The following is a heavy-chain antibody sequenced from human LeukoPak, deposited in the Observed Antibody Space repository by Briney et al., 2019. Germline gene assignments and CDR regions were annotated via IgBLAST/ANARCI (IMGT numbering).Heavy chain of an antibody. CDR1: GFTSSSYS. Sequence: GGSLRLSCAASGFTSSSYSMNWVRQAPGKGLEWVSSISSSSSYMYYADSVKGRFTISRDNAKNSLYLQMNSLRAEDTAVYYCARIWFGELRVGMDVWGKGTTVTVSS. D-gene: IGHD3-10*01. CDR3: ARIWFGELRVGMDV. J-gene: IGHJ6*04. CDR2: ISSSSSYM. V-gene: IGHV3-21*01.